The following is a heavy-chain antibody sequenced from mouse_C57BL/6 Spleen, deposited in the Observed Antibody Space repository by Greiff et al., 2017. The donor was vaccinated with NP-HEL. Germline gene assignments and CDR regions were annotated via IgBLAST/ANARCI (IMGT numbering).Heavy chain of an antibody. D-gene: IGHD2-3*01. Sequence: QVQLQQSGAELARPGASVKLSCKASGYTFTSYGISWVKQRTGQGLEWIGEIYPRSGNTYYNEKFKGTATLTADKSSSTAYMELRSLTSVYSAVYFCARSNDGYYAMDYWGQGTSVTVSS. CDR2: IYPRSGNT. CDR1: GYTFTSYG. J-gene: IGHJ4*01. CDR3: ARSNDGYYAMDY. V-gene: IGHV1-81*01.